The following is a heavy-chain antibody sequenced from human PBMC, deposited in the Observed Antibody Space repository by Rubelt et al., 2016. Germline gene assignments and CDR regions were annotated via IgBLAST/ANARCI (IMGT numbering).Heavy chain of an antibody. D-gene: IGHD3-22*01. CDR2: IKQDGSEK. V-gene: IGHV3-7*01. CDR3: ARGAGYYDSSGYRFDY. J-gene: IGHJ4*02. Sequence: VRQAPGKGLEWVANIKQDGSEKYYVDSVKGRFTISRDNAKNSLYLQMNSLRADDTAVYYCARGAGYYDSSGYRFDYWGQGTLVTVSS.